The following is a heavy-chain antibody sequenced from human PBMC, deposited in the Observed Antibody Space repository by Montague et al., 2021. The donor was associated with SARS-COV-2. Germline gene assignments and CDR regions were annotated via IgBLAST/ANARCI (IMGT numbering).Heavy chain of an antibody. CDR2: VYYNGTT. J-gene: IGHJ4*02. V-gene: IGHV4-59*01. CDR1: GGSLSSYY. CDR3: ARGSKWSHYFDY. D-gene: IGHD2-15*01. Sequence: SETLSLTCNVSGGSLSSYYWSWIRQPPGKGLEWIGYVYYNGTTNXNPSLKSRIILSVDTSKNHFSLKVSSVTAADAAAYYCARGSKWSHYFDYWGQGTLVTVSS.